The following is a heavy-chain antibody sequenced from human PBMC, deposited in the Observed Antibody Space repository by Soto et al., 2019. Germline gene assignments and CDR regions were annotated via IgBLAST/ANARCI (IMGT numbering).Heavy chain of an antibody. CDR2: IYYSGST. J-gene: IGHJ5*02. CDR3: SRAFGYCSSTSCLRGNWFDP. CDR1: GGSISSYY. Sequence: ETLSLTCTVSGGSISSYYWSWIRQPPGKGLEWIGYIYYSGSTNYNPSLKSRVTISADTSKNQFSLKLSSVTAADTAVYYCSRAFGYCSSTSCLRGNWFDPWGQGTLVTVSS. V-gene: IGHV4-59*01. D-gene: IGHD2-2*01.